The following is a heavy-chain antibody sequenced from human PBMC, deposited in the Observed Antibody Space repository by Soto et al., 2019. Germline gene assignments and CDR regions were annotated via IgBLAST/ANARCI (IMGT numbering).Heavy chain of an antibody. V-gene: IGHV4-39*01. D-gene: IGHD2-15*01. CDR2: VYFTGKT. J-gene: IGHJ4*02. CDR1: GVSISDTSYY. CDR3: ARQVAY. Sequence: PSESLSLTCNVSGVSISDTSYYWGWIRQPPGMGLEWIGTVYFTGKTFYNPSLKSRLTISVDRSKNQISLRLTSVSAADTAVYYCARQVAYWGQGTLVTVSS.